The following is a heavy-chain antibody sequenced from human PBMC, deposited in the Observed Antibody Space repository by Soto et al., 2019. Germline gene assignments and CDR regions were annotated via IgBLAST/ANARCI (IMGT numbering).Heavy chain of an antibody. CDR2: IYWDDDK. CDR3: AHSGYQLLDSDYYYYGLDV. V-gene: IGHV2-5*02. J-gene: IGHJ6*02. Sequence: QITLKESGPPLVKATQTLTLTCTFSGFSLSTSGVGVGWIRQPPGKALEWLALIYWDDDKRYNPSLKSRLTITKDTSKNQVVLTMTNMHPVDTATYYCAHSGYQLLDSDYYYYGLDVWGQGTTVTVSS. CDR1: GFSLSTSGVG. D-gene: IGHD2-2*01.